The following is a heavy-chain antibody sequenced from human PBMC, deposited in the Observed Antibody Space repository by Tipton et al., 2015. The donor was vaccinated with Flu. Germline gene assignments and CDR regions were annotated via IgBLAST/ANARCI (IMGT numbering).Heavy chain of an antibody. J-gene: IGHJ3*01. V-gene: IGHV1-46*01. Sequence: QVQLVQSGAEVKKPGASVKVSCKASGYTFTSYNMHWVRQAPGQGLEWMGIIYPAGGGISYAQKFQGRVIMTRDKSTGTVHMELSSLRSDDTAMYYCARDKCGGTYTFDVRGEGTMVTVSS. D-gene: IGHD1-1*01. CDR2: IYPAGGGI. CDR1: GYTFTSYN. CDR3: ARDKCGGTYTFDV.